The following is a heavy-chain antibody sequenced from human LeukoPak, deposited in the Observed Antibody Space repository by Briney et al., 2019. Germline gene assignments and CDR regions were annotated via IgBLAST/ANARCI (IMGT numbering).Heavy chain of an antibody. CDR3: ARDATRYCSGGSCYSDY. D-gene: IGHD2-15*01. CDR1: GYTFTSYG. J-gene: IGHJ4*02. Sequence: ASVKVSCKAPGYTFTSYGISWVRQAPGQGLEWMGWISAYNGNTNYAQKLQGRVTMTTDTSTSTAYMELRSLRSDDTAVYYCARDATRYCSGGSCYSDYWGQGTLVTVSS. V-gene: IGHV1-18*01. CDR2: ISAYNGNT.